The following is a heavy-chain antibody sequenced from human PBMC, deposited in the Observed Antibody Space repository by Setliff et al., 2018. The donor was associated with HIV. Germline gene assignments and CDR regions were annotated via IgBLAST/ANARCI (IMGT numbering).Heavy chain of an antibody. D-gene: IGHD5-12*01. CDR2: INNDGRKT. CDR3: ARVASGYDYGWLDP. Sequence: GGSLRLSCAASGFTFSNYWMHWVRQAPGKGLVWVSHINNDGRKTTYADSVKGRFTVSRDNAKNTLYLQMNSLRAEDTAVYYCARVASGYDYGWLDPWGQGTLVTVS. CDR1: GFTFSNYW. J-gene: IGHJ5*02. V-gene: IGHV3-74*03.